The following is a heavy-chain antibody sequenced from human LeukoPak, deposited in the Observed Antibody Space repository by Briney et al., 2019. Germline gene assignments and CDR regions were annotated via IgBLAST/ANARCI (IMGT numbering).Heavy chain of an antibody. Sequence: SETLSLTCTVSGGSISSYYWSWIRQPPGKGLERIGYIYYSGSTNYNPSLKSRVTISVDTSKNQFSLKLSSVTAADTAVYYCARSYYYGSGSYWGWFDPWGQGTLVTVSS. CDR1: GGSISSYY. CDR2: IYYSGST. J-gene: IGHJ5*02. V-gene: IGHV4-59*01. D-gene: IGHD3-10*01. CDR3: ARSYYYGSGSYWGWFDP.